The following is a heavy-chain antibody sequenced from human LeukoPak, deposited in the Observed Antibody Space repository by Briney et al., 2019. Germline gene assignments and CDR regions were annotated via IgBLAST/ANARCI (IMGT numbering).Heavy chain of an antibody. Sequence: PGGSLRLSCAASGFRFSGLWMILVRLAPGTGPEWVANINQESSEKYYVDSVRGRFTISRVNAKNSLSLQMNSLRVEDTAVYYCAREVDRSFGYWGQGNVVTVSS. J-gene: IGHJ4*02. CDR1: GFRFSGLW. CDR3: AREVDRSFGY. V-gene: IGHV3-7*01. CDR2: INQESSEK. D-gene: IGHD1-26*01.